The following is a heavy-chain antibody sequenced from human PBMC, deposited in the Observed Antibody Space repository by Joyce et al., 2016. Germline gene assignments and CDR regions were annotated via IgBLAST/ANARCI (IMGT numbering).Heavy chain of an antibody. J-gene: IGHJ3*02. CDR3: AKDGYSSWGGAFDN. D-gene: IGHD6-6*01. CDR1: GFSFSSYG. V-gene: IGHV3-30*18. Sequence: VQLVDSGGGVVQPGRSLRLSCSASGFSFSSYGMHWVRQAPGEGLEWEAVISDDGRNKYYADSVKGRFTISRDKSKNTLHLQMNSLRAEDTAVYYCAKDGYSSWGGAFDNWGQGTMVTVSS. CDR2: ISDDGRNK.